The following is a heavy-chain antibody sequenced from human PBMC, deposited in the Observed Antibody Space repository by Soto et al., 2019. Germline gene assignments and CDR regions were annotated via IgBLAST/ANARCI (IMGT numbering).Heavy chain of an antibody. V-gene: IGHV4-59*01. CDR2: IYYSGST. Sequence: SETLSLTCTVSGGSISSYYWSWIRQPPGKGLEWIGYIYYSGSTNYNPSLKSRVTISVDTSKNQFSLKLSSVTAADTAVYYCARDYYDSSGYYFDYWGQGTLVTV. D-gene: IGHD3-22*01. CDR1: GGSISSYY. J-gene: IGHJ4*02. CDR3: ARDYYDSSGYYFDY.